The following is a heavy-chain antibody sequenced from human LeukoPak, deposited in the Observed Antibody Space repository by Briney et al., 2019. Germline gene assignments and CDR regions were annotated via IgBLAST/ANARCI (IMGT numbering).Heavy chain of an antibody. Sequence: GGSLRLSCAASGFTFSSYGMHWVRQAPGKGLEWVAVISYDGSNKYYADSVKGRFTISRDNAKNSLYLQMNSLRAEDTALYYCAKTDSRGFGDPPHWGQGTLVTVSS. CDR1: GFTFSSYG. D-gene: IGHD3-10*01. J-gene: IGHJ4*02. CDR3: AKTDSRGFGDPPH. V-gene: IGHV3-30*18. CDR2: ISYDGSNK.